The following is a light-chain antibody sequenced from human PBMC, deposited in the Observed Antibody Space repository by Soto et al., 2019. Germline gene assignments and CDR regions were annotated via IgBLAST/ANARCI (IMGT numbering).Light chain of an antibody. J-gene: IGKJ2*01. Sequence: EIVMTQSPATLSVSPGDRATLSCRAGQPLNNNVAWYQHKPGQAPRLLIYGASTRATGISARFSGSGSGTEFTLTISSLQSEDFATYYCLQDYNYPYTFGQGTKLEIK. CDR1: QPLNNN. CDR2: GAS. CDR3: LQDYNYPYT. V-gene: IGKV3-15*01.